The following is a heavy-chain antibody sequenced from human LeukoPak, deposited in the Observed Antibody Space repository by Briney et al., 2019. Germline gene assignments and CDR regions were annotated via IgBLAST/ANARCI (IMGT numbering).Heavy chain of an antibody. D-gene: IGHD3-10*01. CDR1: GGSISNNNW. CDR3: AIKPPSGWFGTGWLDP. CDR2: IYHSGTT. Sequence: SETLSLTCTVSGGSISNNNWWSWVRQSPGKGLEWIGNIYHSGTTHYNPSLKSRATISVDKSKNQFSLKLNSVTAADTAVYYCAIKPPSGWFGTGWLDPWGQGTLVTVSS. J-gene: IGHJ5*02. V-gene: IGHV4-4*02.